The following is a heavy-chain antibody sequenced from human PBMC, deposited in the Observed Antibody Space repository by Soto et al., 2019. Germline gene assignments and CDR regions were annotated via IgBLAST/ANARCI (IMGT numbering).Heavy chain of an antibody. CDR2: INPDSGGT. Sequence: ASVKVSCKASGYTFTGYYMHWVRQAPGQGLEWMGWINPDSGGTNYAQKFQGWVTMTRDTSISTAYMELSRLRSDDTAVYYCARGIYSSSSEWFDPWGQGTLVTVSS. J-gene: IGHJ5*02. D-gene: IGHD6-6*01. CDR1: GYTFTGYY. CDR3: ARGIYSSSSEWFDP. V-gene: IGHV1-2*04.